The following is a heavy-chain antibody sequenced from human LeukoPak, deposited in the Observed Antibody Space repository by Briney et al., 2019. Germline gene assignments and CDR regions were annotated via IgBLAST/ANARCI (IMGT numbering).Heavy chain of an antibody. D-gene: IGHD2-15*01. CDR1: GYTFTSYG. Sequence: ASVKVSCKASGYTFTSYGISWVRQAPGQGLEWMGWISAYNGNTNYAQKLQGRVTMTTDTSTSTAYMELRSLRSDDTAVYYCARDRVISRGYCSGGSCYSGYWGQGTLVTVSS. CDR3: ARDRVISRGYCSGGSCYSGY. CDR2: ISAYNGNT. V-gene: IGHV1-18*01. J-gene: IGHJ4*02.